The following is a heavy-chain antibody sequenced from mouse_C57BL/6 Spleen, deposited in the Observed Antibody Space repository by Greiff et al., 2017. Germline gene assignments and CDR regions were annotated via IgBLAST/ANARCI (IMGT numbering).Heavy chain of an antibody. V-gene: IGHV1-55*01. CDR2: IYPGSGSN. Sequence: QVQLQQPGAELVKPGASVKMSCKASGYTFTSYWITWVKQRPGQGLEWIGDIYPGSGSNNYNEKFKSKATLTVETSSSTAYMQLISLTSEASAVYYCARFGDSSGYVGFAMDYWGKGTSVTVSS. CDR1: GYTFTSYW. D-gene: IGHD3-2*02. J-gene: IGHJ4*01. CDR3: ARFGDSSGYVGFAMDY.